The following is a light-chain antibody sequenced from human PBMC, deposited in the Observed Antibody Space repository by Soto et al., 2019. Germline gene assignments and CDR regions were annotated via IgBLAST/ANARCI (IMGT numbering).Light chain of an antibody. CDR2: GAS. CDR1: QSVSSSY. V-gene: IGKV3-20*01. J-gene: IGKJ4*01. Sequence: EIVLTQSPGTLSLSPGERATLSCRASQSVSSSYLAWYQQKPGQAPRLLIYGASSRATGIPDRFSGSGSGTDFTLTIGRLEPEDFAVYYCQQYCSSPLTFGGGTKVEIK. CDR3: QQYCSSPLT.